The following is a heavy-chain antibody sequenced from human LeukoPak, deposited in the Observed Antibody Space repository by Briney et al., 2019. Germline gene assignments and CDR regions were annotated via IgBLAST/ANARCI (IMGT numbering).Heavy chain of an antibody. CDR1: GFTFSSYA. Sequence: QPGRSLRLCCAASGFTFSSYAMHWVRQAPGKGLEWVAVISYDASNKYYADSVKGRFTISRDNSKNTLYLQMNSLRAEDTAVYYCARDGNSYGSFYYYYYMDVWGKGTTVTVSS. J-gene: IGHJ6*03. CDR2: ISYDASNK. CDR3: ARDGNSYGSFYYYYYMDV. V-gene: IGHV3-30-3*01. D-gene: IGHD5-18*01.